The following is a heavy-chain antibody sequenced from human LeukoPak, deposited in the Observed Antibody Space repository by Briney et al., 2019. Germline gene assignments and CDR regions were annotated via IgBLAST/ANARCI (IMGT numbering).Heavy chain of an antibody. V-gene: IGHV3-21*01. Sequence: GGSLRLSCAASGFTFSSYSMNWVRQAPGKGLEWVSSISSSSSYIYYADSVKGRFTISRDNAKNPLYLQMNSLRAEDTAVYYCARGGTKTYYYGSGSQYWGQGTLVTVSS. J-gene: IGHJ4*02. CDR1: GFTFSSYS. CDR2: ISSSSSYI. CDR3: ARGGTKTYYYGSGSQY. D-gene: IGHD3-10*01.